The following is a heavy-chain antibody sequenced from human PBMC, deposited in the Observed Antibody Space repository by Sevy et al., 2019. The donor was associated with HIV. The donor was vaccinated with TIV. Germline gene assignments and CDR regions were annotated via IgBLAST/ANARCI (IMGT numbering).Heavy chain of an antibody. D-gene: IGHD3-22*01. CDR3: ARDLPRYDSSGYFDY. CDR2: INPNSGGT. Sequence: ASVKVSCKASGYTFTGYYMHWVRQAPGQGLEWMGCINPNSGGTNYAQKFQGRVTMTRDTSISTAYMELSRLRSDDTAVYYCARDLPRYDSSGYFDYWGQGTLVTVSS. CDR1: GYTFTGYY. V-gene: IGHV1-2*02. J-gene: IGHJ4*02.